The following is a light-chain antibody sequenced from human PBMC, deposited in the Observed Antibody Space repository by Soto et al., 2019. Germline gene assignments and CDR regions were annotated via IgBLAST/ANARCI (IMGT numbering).Light chain of an antibody. CDR2: VAS. V-gene: IGKV1-9*01. Sequence: IQLTQSPSSLSASVGDRVTITCRASQDISLYSAWYQQKPGKAPKILIYVASTFQSGVPSRFGGSGSGTDFTHTISTLHYEAFATYYCQHLNSRPYTFGQGTKLDIK. J-gene: IGKJ2*01. CDR1: QDISLY. CDR3: QHLNSRPYT.